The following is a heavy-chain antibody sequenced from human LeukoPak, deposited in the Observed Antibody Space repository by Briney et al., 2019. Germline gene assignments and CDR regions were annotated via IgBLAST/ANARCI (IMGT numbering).Heavy chain of an antibody. D-gene: IGHD2-2*01. CDR2: IYPGDSDT. Sequence: GESLKISCKGSGYRFTSFWIGWVRQMPGKGLEWMGIIYPGDSDTRYSPSFQGQVTISADKSISTAYLQWSSLKASDTAMYYCARPYCSSTSCTKSSGYWGQGTLVTVSS. J-gene: IGHJ4*02. CDR3: ARPYCSSTSCTKSSGY. V-gene: IGHV5-51*01. CDR1: GYRFTSFW.